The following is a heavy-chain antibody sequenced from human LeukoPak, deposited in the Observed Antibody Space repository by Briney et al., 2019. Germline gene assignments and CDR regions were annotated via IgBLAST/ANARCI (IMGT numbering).Heavy chain of an antibody. Sequence: ASVKVSCKASGGTFSSYAISWVRQAPGQGLEWMGGIIPIFGTANYAQKFQGRVTITADKSTSTAYMELSSLRSEDTAVYYCARGVSLFRITMVRGVPPYYFDYWGQGTLVTVSS. CDR3: ARGVSLFRITMVRGVPPYYFDY. V-gene: IGHV1-69*06. CDR2: IIPIFGTA. CDR1: GGTFSSYA. D-gene: IGHD3-10*01. J-gene: IGHJ4*02.